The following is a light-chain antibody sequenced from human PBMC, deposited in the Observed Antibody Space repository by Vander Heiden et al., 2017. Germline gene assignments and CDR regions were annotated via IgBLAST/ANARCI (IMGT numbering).Light chain of an antibody. CDR3: QQYSISPRT. CDR1: QSVRSY. Sequence: IVLTKFPHTLSLSPGERATLSCRASQSVRSYLAWYQQKPGQAPRLLVYGPSGRAAGVPDRFSGSGSGTDFTLSISRLEPEDFAVYFCQQYSISPRTFGQGTKVEI. CDR2: GPS. J-gene: IGKJ1*01. V-gene: IGKV3-20*01.